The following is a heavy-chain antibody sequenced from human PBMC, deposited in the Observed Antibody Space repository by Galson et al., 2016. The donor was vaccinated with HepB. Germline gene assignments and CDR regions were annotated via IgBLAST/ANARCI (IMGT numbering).Heavy chain of an antibody. CDR3: ARIGEVAANVFYYGLDV. CDR2: IYDRGST. V-gene: IGHV4-59*01. J-gene: IGHJ6*02. CDR1: GGSISSYY. D-gene: IGHD2-15*01. Sequence: SETLSLTCTVSGGSISSYYWSWIRQPPGKGLEWIGYIYDRGSTNYNPSLKRRVTISLDTSKNQFSLKLTSVTAADTAVYFCARIGEVAANVFYYGLDVWGQGTTVTVSS.